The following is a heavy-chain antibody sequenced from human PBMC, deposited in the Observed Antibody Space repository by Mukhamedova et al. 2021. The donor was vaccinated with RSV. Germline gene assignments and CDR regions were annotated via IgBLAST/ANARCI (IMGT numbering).Heavy chain of an antibody. D-gene: IGHD1-26*01. Sequence: APGKGLEWVSGISWNSGSIGYADSVKGRFTISRDNAKNSLYLQMNSLRAEDTALYYCAKDLGAISGSYLWPDIWGQGTMVTVSS. J-gene: IGHJ3*02. CDR2: ISWNSGSI. CDR3: AKDLGAISGSYLWPDI. V-gene: IGHV3-9*01.